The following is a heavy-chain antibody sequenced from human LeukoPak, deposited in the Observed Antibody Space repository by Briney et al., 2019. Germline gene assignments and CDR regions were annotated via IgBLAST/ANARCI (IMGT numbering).Heavy chain of an antibody. V-gene: IGHV3-30*04. CDR2: ISYDGSDK. CDR1: GFTFSSYA. D-gene: IGHD3-22*01. J-gene: IGHJ6*03. Sequence: GGSLRLSCAASGFTFSSYAMYWVRQAPGKGLEWVAVISYDGSDKFYADSVKGRFTISRDNSKNTLYLQMNSLRAEDTAVYYCAKDYYDSSGYYFRLNYYYYYMDVWGKGTTVTISS. CDR3: AKDYYDSSGYYFRLNYYYYYMDV.